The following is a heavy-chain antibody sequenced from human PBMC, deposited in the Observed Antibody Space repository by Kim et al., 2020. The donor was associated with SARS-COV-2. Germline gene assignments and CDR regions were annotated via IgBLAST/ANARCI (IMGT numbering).Heavy chain of an antibody. D-gene: IGHD3-22*01. CDR2: ISGSGGST. CDR3: AKKRGGYDSSGYYYSFDY. V-gene: IGHV3-23*01. Sequence: GGSLRLSCAASGFTFSSYAMSWVRQAPGKGLEWVSAISGSGGSTYYADSVKGRFTISRDNSKNTLYLQMNSLRAEDTAVYYCAKKRGGYDSSGYYYSFDYWGQGTLVTVSS. J-gene: IGHJ4*02. CDR1: GFTFSSYA.